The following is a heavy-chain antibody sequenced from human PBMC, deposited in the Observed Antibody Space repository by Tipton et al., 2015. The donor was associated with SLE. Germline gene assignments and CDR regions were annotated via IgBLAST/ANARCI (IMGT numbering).Heavy chain of an antibody. CDR3: ARAEQQLPDAFDI. J-gene: IGHJ3*02. V-gene: IGHV3-66*01. CDR1: GFTVSSNY. CDR2: IYSGGST. Sequence: LSLTCAASGFTVSSNYMSWVRQAPGKGLEWVSVIYSGGSTYYADSVKGRFTISRDNSKNTLYLQMNSLRAEDTAVYYCARAEQQLPDAFDIWGQGTMVTVSS. D-gene: IGHD6-13*01.